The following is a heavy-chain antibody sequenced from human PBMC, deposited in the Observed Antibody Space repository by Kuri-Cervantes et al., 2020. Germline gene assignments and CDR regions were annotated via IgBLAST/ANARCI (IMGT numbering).Heavy chain of an antibody. V-gene: IGHV1-18*01. CDR2: IGAYNGNT. CDR3: ARAAMGSIEFTMVRGGPRFSNYYYYGMDV. J-gene: IGHJ6*02. D-gene: IGHD3-10*01. Sequence: ASVKVSCKASGYTFTSYGISWVRQAPGQGLEWMGWIGAYNGNTNYAQKLQGRVTMTTDTSTSTAYMELSRLRSDDTAVYYCARAAMGSIEFTMVRGGPRFSNYYYYGMDVWGQGTTVTVSS. CDR1: GYTFTSYG.